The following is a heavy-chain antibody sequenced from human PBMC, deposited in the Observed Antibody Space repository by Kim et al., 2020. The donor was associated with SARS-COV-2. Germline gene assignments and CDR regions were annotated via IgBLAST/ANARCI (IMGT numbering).Heavy chain of an antibody. D-gene: IGHD3-10*01. J-gene: IGHJ4*02. V-gene: IGHV3-15*01. CDR2: IKSNIDGGTT. CDR3: ATDGDYGSGSPDY. CDR1: GFTFSNAW. Sequence: GGSLRLSCAASGFTFSNAWMSWVRQAPGKGLEGVGRIKSNIDGGTTDYAAPVKGRFTISRDDSKNTLYLQMNSLKTEDAAVYYCATDGDYGSGSPDYWGQGTLVTVSS.